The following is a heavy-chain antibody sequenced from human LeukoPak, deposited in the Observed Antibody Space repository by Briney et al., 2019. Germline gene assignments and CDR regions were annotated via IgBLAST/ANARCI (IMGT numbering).Heavy chain of an antibody. J-gene: IGHJ5*02. CDR1: GGSISSSSYY. CDR3: ARDGYYYVQGWFDP. Sequence: SETLSLTCTVSGGSISSSSYYWGWIRQPPGKGLEWIGSIYYSGSTYYNPSLKSRVTISVDTSKNQLSLKLSSVTAADTAVYYCARDGYYYVQGWFDPWGQGTLVTVSS. CDR2: IYYSGST. D-gene: IGHD3-22*01. V-gene: IGHV4-39*07.